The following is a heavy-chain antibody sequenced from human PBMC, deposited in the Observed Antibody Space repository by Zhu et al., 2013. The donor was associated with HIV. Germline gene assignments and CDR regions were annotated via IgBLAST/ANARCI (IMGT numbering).Heavy chain of an antibody. V-gene: IGHV1-69*01. CDR3: ASSSTLAVARFKNQYWFDP. D-gene: IGHD6-19*01. CDR2: IIPIFGTA. J-gene: IGHJ5*02. CDR1: GGTFSSYA. Sequence: VQLVQSGAEVKKPGSSVKVSCKASGGTFSSYAISWVRQAPGQGLEWMGGIIPIFGTANYAQKFQGRVTITADESTSTAYMELSSLRSEDTAVYYCASSSTLAVARFKNQYWFDPGAREPWSPSP.